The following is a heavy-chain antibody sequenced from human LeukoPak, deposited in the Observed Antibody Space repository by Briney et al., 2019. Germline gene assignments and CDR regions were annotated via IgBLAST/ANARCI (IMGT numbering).Heavy chain of an antibody. V-gene: IGHV3-74*01. J-gene: IGHJ3*02. CDR1: GFTFSFYW. D-gene: IGHD3-22*01. CDR3: RRARKKYYYDNRGRGDALDI. Sequence: PGGSLRLSCAASGFTFSFYWMHWVRQAPGKGLVWVSHINTDGSSTSYADSVKGRFTISRDNAKNTLFLQMNSLRAEDTAVYYCRRARKKYYYDNRGRGDALDIWGQGTMVIVSS. CDR2: INTDGSST.